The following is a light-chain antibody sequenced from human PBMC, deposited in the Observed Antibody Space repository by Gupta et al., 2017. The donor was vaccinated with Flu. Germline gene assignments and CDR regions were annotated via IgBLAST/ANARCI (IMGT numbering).Light chain of an antibody. CDR2: ENN. V-gene: IGLV1-51*02. J-gene: IGLJ3*02. CDR3: GTWDSSLSAGRV. CDR1: SSNIGDNF. Sequence: SSNIGDNFLSWYQQLPGTPPKLLIFENNRRPSDIPDRFSGSKSGTSATLGITGLQTGDEADYYCGTWDSSLSAGRVFGGGTKLTVL.